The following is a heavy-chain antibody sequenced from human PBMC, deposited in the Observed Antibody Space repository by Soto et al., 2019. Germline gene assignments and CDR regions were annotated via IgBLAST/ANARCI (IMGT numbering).Heavy chain of an antibody. CDR3: AIETEAGASGAFDH. Sequence: GGSLRLSCAASGFTFSNYAMSWVRQAPWKGLEWVSAISGRGNSASYADSVKGRFTISRDNSKNTLYLQMSSLRAEDTAVYYCAIETEAGASGAFDHWGQGTLVTVSS. CDR1: GFTFSNYA. V-gene: IGHV3-23*01. CDR2: ISGRGNSA. D-gene: IGHD6-13*01. J-gene: IGHJ4*02.